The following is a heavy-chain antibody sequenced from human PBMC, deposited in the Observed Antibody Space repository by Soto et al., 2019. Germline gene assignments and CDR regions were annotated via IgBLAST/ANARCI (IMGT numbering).Heavy chain of an antibody. Sequence: PGGSLRLSCAASGFTFDDYAMHWVRQAPGKGLEWVSGISWNSGSIGYADSVKGRFTISRDNAKNSLYLQMNSLRAEDTALYYCAKGFTIFGVVISSPGGAEYFQHWGQGTLVTVSS. CDR1: GFTFDDYA. D-gene: IGHD3-3*01. J-gene: IGHJ1*01. V-gene: IGHV3-9*01. CDR3: AKGFTIFGVVISSPGGAEYFQH. CDR2: ISWNSGSI.